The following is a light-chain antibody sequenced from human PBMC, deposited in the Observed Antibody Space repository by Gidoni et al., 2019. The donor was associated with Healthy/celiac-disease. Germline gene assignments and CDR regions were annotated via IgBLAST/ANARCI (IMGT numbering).Light chain of an antibody. J-gene: IGKJ1*01. CDR1: QSISSS. CDR3: QQSYSTLWT. Sequence: DIQMPQSPSSLSASVEDRVTITCRASQSISSSLNWYQQKPWKAPKLLIYATSSLQSGVPSRFSGSGSGTDCTLTISSLQTEDFATYDCQQSYSTLWTFXQXTKVEIK. CDR2: ATS. V-gene: IGKV1-39*01.